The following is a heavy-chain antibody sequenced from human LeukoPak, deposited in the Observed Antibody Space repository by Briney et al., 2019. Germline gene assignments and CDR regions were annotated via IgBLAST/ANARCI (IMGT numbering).Heavy chain of an antibody. CDR1: GFTFNSYA. J-gene: IGHJ4*02. Sequence: PGGSLRLSCAASGFTFNSYAMNWVRQAPGKGLEWVANIKQDGSEKYYVDSVKGRFTISRDNAKKSLNLQMNSLRAEDAAVYYCATIVVVSSSLEDYWGQGTLVTVSS. CDR2: IKQDGSEK. CDR3: ATIVVVSSSLEDY. D-gene: IGHD3-22*01. V-gene: IGHV3-7*03.